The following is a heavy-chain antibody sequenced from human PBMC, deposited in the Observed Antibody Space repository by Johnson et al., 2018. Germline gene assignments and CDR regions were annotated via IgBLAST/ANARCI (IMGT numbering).Heavy chain of an antibody. J-gene: IGHJ6*02. D-gene: IGHD3-16*01. Sequence: QVQLVQSGGGVVQPGRSLRLSCAASGFTFSSYGMHWVRQAPGKGLEWVSGISGSGGNTYYAASVKGRFTISRDNSKNTLYLQMNSRRAEETAVYYWASIEGDPYGMDVWGQGTTVTVSS. CDR3: ASIEGDPYGMDV. V-gene: IGHV3-NL1*01. CDR2: ISGSGGNT. CDR1: GFTFSSYG.